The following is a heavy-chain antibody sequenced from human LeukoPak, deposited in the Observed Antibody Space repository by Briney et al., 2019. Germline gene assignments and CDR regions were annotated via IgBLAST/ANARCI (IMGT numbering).Heavy chain of an antibody. J-gene: IGHJ1*01. CDR1: GGSITSYF. V-gene: IGHV4-59*01. CDR3: AQKVPYSPGYSQH. D-gene: IGHD2-15*01. Sequence: SETLSLTCTVSGGSITSYFWTWIRQPPGKGLEWIGYIYHSGTTNYNPSLKSRVTISVDTSKTQFSLRLTSVTPADTAVYYCAQKVPYSPGYSQHWGQGTLVTVSS. CDR2: IYHSGTT.